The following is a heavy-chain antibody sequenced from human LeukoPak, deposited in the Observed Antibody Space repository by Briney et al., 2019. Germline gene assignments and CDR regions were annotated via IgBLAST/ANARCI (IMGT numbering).Heavy chain of an antibody. Sequence: GGSLRLSCAASGFTFSSYWMHWVRQAPGKGLVWASRINSDGSSTSYADSVKGRFTISRDNAKNTLYLQMNSLRAEDTAVYYCARAARAARYCSGGSCHNWFDPWGQGTLVTVSS. J-gene: IGHJ5*02. D-gene: IGHD2-15*01. V-gene: IGHV3-74*01. CDR3: ARAARAARYCSGGSCHNWFDP. CDR2: INSDGSST. CDR1: GFTFSSYW.